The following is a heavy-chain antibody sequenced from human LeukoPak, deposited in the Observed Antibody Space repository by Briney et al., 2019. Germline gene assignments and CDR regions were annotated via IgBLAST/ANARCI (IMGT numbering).Heavy chain of an antibody. J-gene: IGHJ4*02. D-gene: IGHD1-26*01. CDR3: ARSAIVGAITFDY. CDR1: GASFNSDDQY. CDR2: IHPSGML. Sequence: PSETLSLTCTVSGASFNSDDQYWNWIRQSPGKGLEWIGSIHPSGMLCNNPSLESRVTMSRDTSKSQFSLKLSSVTAADTAVYYCARSAIVGAITFDYWGQGTLVTVPS. V-gene: IGHV4-31*03.